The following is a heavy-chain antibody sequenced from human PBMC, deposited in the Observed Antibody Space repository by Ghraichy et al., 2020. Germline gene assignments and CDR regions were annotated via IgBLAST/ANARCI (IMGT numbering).Heavy chain of an antibody. D-gene: IGHD3-22*01. CDR2: IIPIFGTA. Sequence: SVKVSCKASGGTFSSYAISWVRQAPGQGLEWMGGIIPIFGTANYAQKFQGRVTITADESTSTAYMELSSLRSEDTAVYYCARVRESVVISPDAFDIWGQGTMVTVSS. J-gene: IGHJ3*02. V-gene: IGHV1-69*13. CDR1: GGTFSSYA. CDR3: ARVRESVVISPDAFDI.